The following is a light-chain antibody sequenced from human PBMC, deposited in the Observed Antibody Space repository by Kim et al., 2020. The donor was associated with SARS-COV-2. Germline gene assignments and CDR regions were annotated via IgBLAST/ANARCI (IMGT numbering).Light chain of an antibody. Sequence: EIVLTQSPATLSLSPGERATLSCRASQSVDIFLAWYHQKPGQAPRLLIYDASNRATGIPARFSGSGSGTDYSLTISSLEPDDGAAYYCRQPGGWPPTFGGGTKVDIK. V-gene: IGKV3-11*01. CDR1: QSVDIF. CDR3: RQPGGWPPT. CDR2: DAS. J-gene: IGKJ4*02.